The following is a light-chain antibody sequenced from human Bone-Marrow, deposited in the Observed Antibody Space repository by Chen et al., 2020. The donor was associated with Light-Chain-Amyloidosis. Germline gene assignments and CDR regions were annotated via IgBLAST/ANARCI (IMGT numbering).Light chain of an antibody. CDR3: MQSIQLPRT. CDR1: HSLLHSDGRTY. CDR2: EVS. J-gene: IGKJ1*01. Sequence: DILMTQTPLSLSVTPGQPASISCKSSHSLLHSDGRTYLFWFLQKPGQPPQLLMYEVSTRFSGVPDKFTGSGSGTHFTLNISRVEAKDVGIYYCMQSIQLPRTFGQGTKVEIK. V-gene: IGKV2D-29*01.